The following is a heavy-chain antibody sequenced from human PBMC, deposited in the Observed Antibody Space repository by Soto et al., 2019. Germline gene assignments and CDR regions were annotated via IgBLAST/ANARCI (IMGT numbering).Heavy chain of an antibody. J-gene: IGHJ4*02. CDR1: GFTFSRYG. CDR3: ARVFSDNSGYYYDY. CDR2: ISGSGSGT. V-gene: IGHV3-64*02. D-gene: IGHD3-22*01. Sequence: EVQLVESGEGLVQPGGSLRLSCAASGFTFSRYGMHWVRQAPEKGLEYVSAISGSGSGTYYADSVKGRFTISRDNSKNTLYPQMGSLSAEDTAVYYCARVFSDNSGYYYDYWGQGTLVTVSS.